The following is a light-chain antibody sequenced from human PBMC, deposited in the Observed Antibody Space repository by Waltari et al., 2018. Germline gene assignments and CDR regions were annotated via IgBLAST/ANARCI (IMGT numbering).Light chain of an antibody. CDR1: QSVSRV. Sequence: EIVLTQSPGTLSLSLGDRATVSCRASQSVSRVLPWYQQKPGQAPRLLIYGASTRATGIPDRFSGSGSGTDFSLTISRLEPDDFAIYYCQHYLRLPVTFGQGTTVEI. CDR3: QHYLRLPVT. CDR2: GAS. V-gene: IGKV3-20*01. J-gene: IGKJ1*01.